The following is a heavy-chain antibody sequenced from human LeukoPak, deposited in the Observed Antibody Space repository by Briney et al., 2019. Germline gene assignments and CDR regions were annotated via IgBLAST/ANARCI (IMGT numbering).Heavy chain of an antibody. J-gene: IGHJ4*02. V-gene: IGHV3-53*01. D-gene: IGHD5-18*01. CDR3: ARDFYSRQFDY. Sequence: PGGSLSLSCAASGFTFSDYYMNWIRRAPGKGLEWVSVIYIDGSTYYADSVQGRFTISRDNSKNTLYLQMNSLTAEDTAVYYCARDFYSRQFDYWGQGALVTVSS. CDR1: GFTFSDYY. CDR2: IYIDGST.